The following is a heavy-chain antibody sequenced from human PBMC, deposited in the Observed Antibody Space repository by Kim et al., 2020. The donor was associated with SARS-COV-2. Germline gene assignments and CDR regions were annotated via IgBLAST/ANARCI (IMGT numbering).Heavy chain of an antibody. CDR1: GFTFSSYG. D-gene: IGHD3-10*01. CDR3: TYCVGSFFDH. J-gene: IGHJ4*02. Sequence: GGSLRLSCVASGFTFSSYGMHWVRQAPGKGPEWVAVIWYDGSNKYYADSVKGRFTISRDNSKNTLYLQLNSLRAEDTAVYYCTYCVGSFFDHWGQGTLVTASS. V-gene: IGHV3-33*01. CDR2: IWYDGSNK.